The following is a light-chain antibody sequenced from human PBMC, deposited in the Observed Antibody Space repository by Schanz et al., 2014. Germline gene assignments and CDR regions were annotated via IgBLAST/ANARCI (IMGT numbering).Light chain of an antibody. CDR3: QQYNSYPWT. J-gene: IGKJ1*01. Sequence: DIQMTQSPSTLSASVPDRVTITCRASQSISSWLAWYQQKPGKAPKLLIYDASSLESGVPSRFSGSGSETEFTLTISSLQPDDFATYYCQQYNSYPWTFGQGTKVEIK. CDR1: QSISSW. V-gene: IGKV1-5*01. CDR2: DAS.